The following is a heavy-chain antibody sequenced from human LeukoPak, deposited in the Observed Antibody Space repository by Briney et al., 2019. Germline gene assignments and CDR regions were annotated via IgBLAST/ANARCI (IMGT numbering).Heavy chain of an antibody. J-gene: IGHJ4*02. D-gene: IGHD3-22*01. Sequence: ASVKVSCKVSGYTLTELSMHWVRQAPGKGLEWMGGFDPEDGGTIYAQKFQGRVTMTEDTSTDTAYMELSSLRSEDTAVYYCATASPYYYDSSGYYYFDYWGQGTLVTVSS. V-gene: IGHV1-24*01. CDR2: FDPEDGGT. CDR3: ATASPYYYDSSGYYYFDY. CDR1: GYTLTELS.